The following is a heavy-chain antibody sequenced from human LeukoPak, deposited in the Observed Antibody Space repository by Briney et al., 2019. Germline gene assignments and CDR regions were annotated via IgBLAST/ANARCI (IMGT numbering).Heavy chain of an antibody. CDR2: INHSGST. CDR1: GGSFSGYY. J-gene: IGHJ4*02. CDR3: AREGNGDYSLY. V-gene: IGHV4-34*09. D-gene: IGHD4-17*01. Sequence: SETLSLTCAVYGGSFSGYYWSWIRQPPGKGLEWIGEINHSGSTNYNPSLKSRVTISVDTSKNQFSLKLSSVTAADTAVYYCAREGNGDYSLYWGQGTLVTVSS.